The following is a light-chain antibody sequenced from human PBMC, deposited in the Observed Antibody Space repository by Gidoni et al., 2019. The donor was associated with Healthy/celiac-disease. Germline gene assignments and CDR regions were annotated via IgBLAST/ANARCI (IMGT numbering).Light chain of an antibody. V-gene: IGLV3-1*01. CDR1: KLGDKY. CDR3: QAWDSSTAP. Sequence: SYELTQPPSVSVSLGQTASITCSGDKLGDKYACWYQQKPGQSPVLVIYQDSKRPSGIPERFSGSNSGNTATLTISGTQAMDEADYYCQAWDSSTAPFGGGTKLTVL. CDR2: QDS. J-gene: IGLJ2*01.